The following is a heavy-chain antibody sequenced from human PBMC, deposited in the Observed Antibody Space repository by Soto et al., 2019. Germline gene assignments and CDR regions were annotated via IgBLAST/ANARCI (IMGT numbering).Heavy chain of an antibody. V-gene: IGHV3-43*01. Sequence: EVQLVESGGVVVQPGGSLRLSCAASGFTFADYTMHWVRQAPGKGLEWVSLISWDGGSTYYADSVKGRFTISRDNSKNSLFLKRNSLKSEDTPLYYCEKDPWDTVRDYYLDYGGRGTLVTVSS. CDR2: ISWDGGST. J-gene: IGHJ4*02. CDR1: GFTFADYT. CDR3: EKDPWDTVRDYYLDY. D-gene: IGHD5-18*01.